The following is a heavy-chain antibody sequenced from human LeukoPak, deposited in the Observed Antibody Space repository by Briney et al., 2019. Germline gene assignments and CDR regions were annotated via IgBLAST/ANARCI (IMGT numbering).Heavy chain of an antibody. CDR3: AKEGVAAYYYHYYTDV. D-gene: IGHD6-19*01. J-gene: IGHJ6*03. CDR2: ISYDGSNK. V-gene: IGHV3-30*18. Sequence: GGSLRLSCAASGFTFSSYGMHWVRQAPGKGLEWVAVISYDGSNKYYTDSVKGRFTISRNNSKNTLYLQMNSLRTEDTAVYYCAKEGVAAYYYHYYTDVWGTGTTVTVSS. CDR1: GFTFSSYG.